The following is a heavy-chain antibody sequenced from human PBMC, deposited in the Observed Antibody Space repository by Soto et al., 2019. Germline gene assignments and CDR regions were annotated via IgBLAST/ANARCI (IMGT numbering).Heavy chain of an antibody. D-gene: IGHD3-9*01. J-gene: IGHJ4*02. CDR2: IFASSTTI. Sequence: EVQLVESGGCLVQPGGSLRLSCVASGFTFSSYSMVWVRQAPGKGLEWVSYIFASSTTIYYADSVKGRFTVSRDNAQNSLFLLMNSLRAEDTAVYYCARDKDWAFDYWGQGTLVTVSS. CDR1: GFTFSSYS. V-gene: IGHV3-48*04. CDR3: ARDKDWAFDY.